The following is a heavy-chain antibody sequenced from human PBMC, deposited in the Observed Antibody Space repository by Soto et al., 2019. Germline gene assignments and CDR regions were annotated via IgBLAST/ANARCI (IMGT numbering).Heavy chain of an antibody. CDR3: AKDARRTGIVGQWVG. Sequence: EGRLLESGGGLVQPGGSLRLSCVGSGFMFSGYAMTWVRQAPGKGLEWVSSISYSGAGTYFADSVKGRFTVSGDNSKNALSLQMNRLRAEDTAVYYGAKDARRTGIVGQWVGWGQGTVVTVSS. CDR1: GFMFSGYA. J-gene: IGHJ4*02. D-gene: IGHD1-26*01. V-gene: IGHV3-23*01. CDR2: ISYSGAGT.